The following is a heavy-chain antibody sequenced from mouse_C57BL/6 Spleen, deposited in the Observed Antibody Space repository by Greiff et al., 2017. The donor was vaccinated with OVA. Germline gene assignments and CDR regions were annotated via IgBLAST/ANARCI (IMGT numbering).Heavy chain of an antibody. J-gene: IGHJ2*01. CDR2: ISSGSSTI. V-gene: IGHV5-17*01. Sequence: EVKLVESGGGLVKPGGSLKLSCAASGFTFSDYGMHWVRQAPEKGLEWVAYISSGSSTIYYADTVKGRFTISRDNAKNTLFLQMTSLRSEDTAMYYCARDYGSKSYYFDYWGQGTTLTVSS. CDR3: ARDYGSKSYYFDY. CDR1: GFTFSDYG. D-gene: IGHD1-1*01.